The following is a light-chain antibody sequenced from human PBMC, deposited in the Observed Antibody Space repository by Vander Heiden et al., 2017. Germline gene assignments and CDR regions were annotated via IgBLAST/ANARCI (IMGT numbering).Light chain of an antibody. CDR1: QSVLYSSNSKNY. Sequence: DIVMTQSPDSLAVSLGERATINCKSSQSVLYSSNSKNYLAWYQQKPGQPPKLLIYWASTRESGVPDRFSGSGSGTDFTLTISSLQAEDVAVYYCQQYYSTRTFGQGTKVEIK. J-gene: IGKJ1*01. V-gene: IGKV4-1*01. CDR2: WAS. CDR3: QQYYSTRT.